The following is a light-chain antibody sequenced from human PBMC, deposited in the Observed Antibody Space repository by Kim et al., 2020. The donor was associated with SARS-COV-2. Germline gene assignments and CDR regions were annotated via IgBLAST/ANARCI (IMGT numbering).Light chain of an antibody. CDR3: CSYAGSYTNYV. Sequence: SVPISCTGTSSVVGGYKYFSWYQQHPSKAPKLMIYDFSKRPSGVPDRFSGSKAGNTASLTISGLQAEDEADYYCCSYAGSYTNYVFGTGTKVTVL. V-gene: IGLV2-11*01. CDR1: SSVVGGYKY. J-gene: IGLJ1*01. CDR2: DFS.